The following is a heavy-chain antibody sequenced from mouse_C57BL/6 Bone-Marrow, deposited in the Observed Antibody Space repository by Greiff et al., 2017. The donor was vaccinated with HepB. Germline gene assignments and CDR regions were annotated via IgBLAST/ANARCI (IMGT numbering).Heavy chain of an antibody. D-gene: IGHD1-1*01. J-gene: IGHJ4*01. CDR1: GFSFNTYA. CDR2: IRSKSNNYAT. V-gene: IGHV10-1*01. Sequence: EVQLVESGGGLVQPKGSLKLSCAASGFSFNTYAMNWVRQAPGKGLEWVARIRSKSNNYATYYADSVKARFTISRDDSESMLYLQMNNLKTEDTAMYYCVRHGSIPYYAMDYWGQGTSVTVSS. CDR3: VRHGSIPYYAMDY.